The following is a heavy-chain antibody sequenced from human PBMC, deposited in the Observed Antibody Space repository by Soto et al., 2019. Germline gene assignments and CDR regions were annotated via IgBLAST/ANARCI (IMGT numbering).Heavy chain of an antibody. J-gene: IGHJ4*02. CDR1: GFTFSSDG. Sequence: QVQLVESGGGVVQPGRSLRLSCAASGFTFSSDGMHWVRQAPGKGLEWVAVISYDGSNKYYADSVKGRFTISRDKSKNTLYLQINSLRAEDTAVYYCAKDLQRAASPTVTLGYWGQGTLVTVSS. V-gene: IGHV3-30*18. D-gene: IGHD4-17*01. CDR3: AKDLQRAASPTVTLGY. CDR2: ISYDGSNK.